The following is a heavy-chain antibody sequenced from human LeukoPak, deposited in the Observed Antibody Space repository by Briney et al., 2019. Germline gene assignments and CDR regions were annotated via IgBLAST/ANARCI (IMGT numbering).Heavy chain of an antibody. D-gene: IGHD4-17*01. V-gene: IGHV3-11*04. J-gene: IGHJ4*02. CDR2: INGSGTNL. CDR1: GFTFRDSF. CDR3: ARRDYDSYFDY. Sequence: GGSLRLSCAASGFTFRDSFMSWIRQAPGKGLQWLAYINGSGTNLYYADAVRGRFTISRDNAKNSLYLQMNSLRADDMAIYYCARRDYDSYFDYWGQGTLVTVSS.